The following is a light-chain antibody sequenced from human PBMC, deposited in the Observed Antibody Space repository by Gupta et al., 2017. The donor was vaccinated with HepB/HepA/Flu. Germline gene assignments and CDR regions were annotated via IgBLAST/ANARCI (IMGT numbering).Light chain of an antibody. CDR1: SSDVGGYNS. CDR2: DVN. CDR3: SSFTSTTTTLVV. V-gene: IGLV2-14*03. Sequence: QSALTQPASVSGSPGQSIPISFTGTSSDVGGYNSVACYQQYSGKAPKLLIYDVNVRPSGIATRFSGSKSGNSASRTISGLQTEDEADYFCSSFTSTTTTLVVFGGGTKLTVL. J-gene: IGLJ2*01.